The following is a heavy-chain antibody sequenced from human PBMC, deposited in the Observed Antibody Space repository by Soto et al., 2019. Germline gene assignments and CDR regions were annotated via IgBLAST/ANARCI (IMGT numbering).Heavy chain of an antibody. CDR1: GYTLTELS. D-gene: IGHD6-19*01. CDR3: AREFIAVAAGAFDI. J-gene: IGHJ3*02. CDR2: FDPEDGET. Sequence: GASVKVSCKVSGYTLTELSMHWVRQAPGKGLEWMGGFDPEDGETIYAQKFQGRVTMTTDTSTSTAYMELSSLRSDDTAVYYCAREFIAVAAGAFDIWGQGTMVTVSS. V-gene: IGHV1-24*01.